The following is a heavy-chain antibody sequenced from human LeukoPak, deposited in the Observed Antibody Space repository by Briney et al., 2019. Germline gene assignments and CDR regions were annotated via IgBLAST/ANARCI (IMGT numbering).Heavy chain of an antibody. D-gene: IGHD3-16*01. CDR3: AKVSGLGGDYFDY. Sequence: GGFLRLSCAASGFTFSSYAMSWVRQAPGKGLEWVSAISGSGGSTYYADSVKGRFTISRDNSKNTLYLQMNSLRAEDTAVYYCAKVSGLGGDYFDYWGQGTLVTVSS. J-gene: IGHJ4*02. CDR2: ISGSGGST. CDR1: GFTFSSYA. V-gene: IGHV3-23*01.